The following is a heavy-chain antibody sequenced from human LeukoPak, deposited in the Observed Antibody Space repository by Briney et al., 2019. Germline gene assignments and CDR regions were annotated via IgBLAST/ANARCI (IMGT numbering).Heavy chain of an antibody. V-gene: IGHV1-46*03. CDR1: GCMFISYN. D-gene: IGHD2-2*01. CDR3: ARDQHYATDY. CDR2: VSGSGVNT. J-gene: IGHJ4*02. Sequence: GASVKVSCKASGCMFISYNMQWVRQAPGQGLEWMGMVSGSGVNTKYAQKFRDRVTMTSDTSTSTVYMELSSLTSDDTAVYYCARDQHYATDYWGQGTLVTV.